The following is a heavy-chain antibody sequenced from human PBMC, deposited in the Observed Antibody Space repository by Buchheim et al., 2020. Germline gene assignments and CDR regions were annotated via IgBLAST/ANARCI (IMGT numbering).Heavy chain of an antibody. Sequence: EVQLVESGGALVLPGTSLTLTCAASGFNFDDFAMHWVRQAPGKGLEWVSYVSWNSAYIGYGDSLKGRFTISRDNSTNSVSLQMDSLRPDDTAVYYCVKEGHDPANSGFYAEFVQHWGHGTL. D-gene: IGHD3-22*01. CDR2: VSWNSAYI. V-gene: IGHV3-9*01. J-gene: IGHJ1*01. CDR3: VKEGHDPANSGFYAEFVQH. CDR1: GFNFDDFA.